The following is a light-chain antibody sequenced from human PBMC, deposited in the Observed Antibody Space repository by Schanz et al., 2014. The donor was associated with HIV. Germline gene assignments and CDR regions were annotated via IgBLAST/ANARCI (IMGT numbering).Light chain of an antibody. CDR2: NNN. Sequence: QAVVTQPPSASGTPGQRVTISCSGSSSNIGGNTVNWYQQLPGTAPKLLIHNNNQRPSGVPDRFSGSKSGTSASLAISGLQSGDEADYYCATWDDSLNGRVFGGGTKLTVL. V-gene: IGLV1-44*01. J-gene: IGLJ2*01. CDR1: SSNIGGNT. CDR3: ATWDDSLNGRV.